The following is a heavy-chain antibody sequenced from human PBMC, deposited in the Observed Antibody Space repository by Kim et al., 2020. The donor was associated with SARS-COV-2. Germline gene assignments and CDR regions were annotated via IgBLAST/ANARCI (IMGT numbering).Heavy chain of an antibody. D-gene: IGHD5-18*01. CDR3: AREVDTDAFDI. J-gene: IGHJ3*02. CDR1: GFTFSSYS. CDR2: ISSSSSYI. Sequence: GGSLRLSCAASGFTFSSYSMNWVRQAPGKGLEWVSSISSSSSYIYYADSVKGRFTISRDNANNSLYLQMNSLRAEDTAVYYCAREVDTDAFDIWGQGTMVTVSS. V-gene: IGHV3-21*01.